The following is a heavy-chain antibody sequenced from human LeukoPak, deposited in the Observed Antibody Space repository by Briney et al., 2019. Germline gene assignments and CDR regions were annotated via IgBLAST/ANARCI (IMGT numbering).Heavy chain of an antibody. V-gene: IGHV3-23*01. CDR2: ISDGGSIT. J-gene: IGHJ4*02. CDR3: AKSRGSGSNMARGVNFDY. D-gene: IGHD3-10*01. Sequence: AGGSLRLSCAASGFTFSSYWMSWVRQAPGKGLEWVSTISDGGSITYYADSVKGRFTISRDNSKNTLFLQMNSLRAEDTALYYCAKSRGSGSNMARGVNFDYWGQGTLVTVSS. CDR1: GFTFSSYW.